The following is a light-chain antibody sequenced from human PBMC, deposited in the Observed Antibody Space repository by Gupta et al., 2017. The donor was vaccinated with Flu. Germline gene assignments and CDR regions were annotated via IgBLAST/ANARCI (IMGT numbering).Light chain of an antibody. CDR3: QQRDSTPRT. CDR2: AAS. Sequence: DIQMPQSPSSLSASVGDRVTITCRASQSISSYLNWYQQKPGKAPKLLIYAASRLQSGVPSRFSGSGSGTDFTLTISRLQPEDFATYYCQQRDSTPRTFGQGTKVEIK. V-gene: IGKV1-39*01. CDR1: QSISSY. J-gene: IGKJ1*01.